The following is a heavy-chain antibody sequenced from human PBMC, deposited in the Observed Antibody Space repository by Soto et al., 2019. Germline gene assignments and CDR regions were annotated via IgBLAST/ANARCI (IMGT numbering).Heavy chain of an antibody. CDR3: ATAGYCSGGSCYGPAGAFDI. CDR1: GYTLTELS. D-gene: IGHD2-15*01. Sequence: ASVKVSCKVSGYTLTELSMHWVRQAPGKGLEWMGGFDPEDGETIYAQKFQGRVTMTEDTSTDTAYMELSSLRSEDTAVYYCATAGYCSGGSCYGPAGAFDIWGQGTMVTVSS. CDR2: FDPEDGET. J-gene: IGHJ3*02. V-gene: IGHV1-24*01.